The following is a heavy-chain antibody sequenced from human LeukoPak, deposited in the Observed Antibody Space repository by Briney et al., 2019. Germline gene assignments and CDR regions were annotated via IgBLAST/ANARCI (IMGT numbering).Heavy chain of an antibody. CDR3: VRVENNGYEYY. CDR2: ISSSGSTI. J-gene: IGHJ1*01. D-gene: IGHD5-12*01. V-gene: IGHV3-11*04. Sequence: GGSLRLSCAASGFTVSSNYMSWVRQAPGKGLEWVSYISSSGSTIYYADSVKGRFTISRDNAKNSLYLQMNSLRAEDTAVYCCVRVENNGYEYYWGQGTLVTVSS. CDR1: GFTVSSNY.